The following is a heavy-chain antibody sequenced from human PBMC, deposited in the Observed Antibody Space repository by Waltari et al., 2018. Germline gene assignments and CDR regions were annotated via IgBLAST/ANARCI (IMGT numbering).Heavy chain of an antibody. CDR2: INGDGDKT. D-gene: IGHD5-18*01. CDR1: GFIFNHYA. V-gene: IGHV3-23*01. CDR3: AKAHFYDTSGYIEN. Sequence: EVQVLESGGGLVQPGGSLRLTCAASGFIFNHYAINWVRQAPGKGLEWVSGINGDGDKTYYADSVKGRFTLSRDNSRNTLSLQMNSLRAEDTAVYYCAKAHFYDTSGYIENWGQGTLVTVSS. J-gene: IGHJ4*02.